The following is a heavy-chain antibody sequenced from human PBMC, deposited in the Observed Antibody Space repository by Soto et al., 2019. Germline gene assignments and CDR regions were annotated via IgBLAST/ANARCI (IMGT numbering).Heavy chain of an antibody. CDR3: AKLPWGFNYYDRSEYRATDNDAFDI. CDR1: GFTFSHYG. V-gene: IGHV3-30*18. Sequence: QMQLVESGGGVVQPGTSLRVSCAASGFTFSHYGIHWVRQAPGKGLEWVAVVSYDGGIKLYADSVRDRFAISRDNSKNTLYLQMNSLGPDDTAVYYCAKLPWGFNYYDRSEYRATDNDAFDISGQGTMVTASS. CDR2: VSYDGGIK. D-gene: IGHD3-22*01. J-gene: IGHJ3*02.